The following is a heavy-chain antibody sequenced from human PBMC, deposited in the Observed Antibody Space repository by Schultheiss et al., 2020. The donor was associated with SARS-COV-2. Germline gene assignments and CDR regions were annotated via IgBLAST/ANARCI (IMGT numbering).Heavy chain of an antibody. D-gene: IGHD3-3*01. CDR1: GFTFSSYA. J-gene: IGHJ2*01. CDR2: ISGSGGST. V-gene: IGHV3-23*01. Sequence: GGSLRLSCAASGFTFSSYAMSWVRQAPGKGLEWVSAISGSGGSTYYADSVKGRFTISRDNSKNTLYLQMNSLRSDDTAVYYCARGVGGWAWYFDLWGRGTLVTVSS. CDR3: ARGVGGWAWYFDL.